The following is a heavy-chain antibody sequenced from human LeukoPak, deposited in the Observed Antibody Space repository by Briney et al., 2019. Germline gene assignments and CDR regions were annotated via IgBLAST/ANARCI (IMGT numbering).Heavy chain of an antibody. D-gene: IGHD5-18*01. Sequence: SETLSLTCTVSHGSISGYYWSWIRQPPGKGLEWIGYIYDSGSTNYNPSLKNRVTISVDTSKNQFSLKLSSVTAADTAVYYCARGPLRGYSYGYGWFDPWGQGTLVTVSS. J-gene: IGHJ5*02. CDR1: HGSISGYY. V-gene: IGHV4-59*01. CDR3: ARGPLRGYSYGYGWFDP. CDR2: IYDSGST.